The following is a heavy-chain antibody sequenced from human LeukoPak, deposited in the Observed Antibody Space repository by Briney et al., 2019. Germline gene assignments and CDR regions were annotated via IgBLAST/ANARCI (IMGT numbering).Heavy chain of an antibody. D-gene: IGHD2-2*02. CDR3: ARSPISGVPAAIARWGNWFDP. V-gene: IGHV1-46*01. Sequence: ASVKVSCKASGYTFTSYYMHWVRQAPGQGLEWMGIINPSGGSTSYAQKFQGRVTMTRDMSTSTVYMELSSLRSEDTAMYYCARSPISGVPAAIARWGNWFDPWGQGTLVTVSS. CDR2: INPSGGST. CDR1: GYTFTSYY. J-gene: IGHJ5*02.